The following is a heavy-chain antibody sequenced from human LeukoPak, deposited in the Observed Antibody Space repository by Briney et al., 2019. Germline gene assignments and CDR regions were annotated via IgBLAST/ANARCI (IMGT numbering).Heavy chain of an antibody. Sequence: ASVKVSCKASGYTFTGYYMHWVRQAPGQGLEWMGWINPNSGGTNYAQNFQGRVTMTRDTSISTAYMELSRLRSDDTAVSSSAGRCDSSGYYYPSLFDSWGQGTLVTVSS. CDR1: GYTFTGYY. D-gene: IGHD3-22*01. CDR2: INPNSGGT. CDR3: AGRCDSSGYYYPSLFDS. J-gene: IGHJ4*02. V-gene: IGHV1-2*02.